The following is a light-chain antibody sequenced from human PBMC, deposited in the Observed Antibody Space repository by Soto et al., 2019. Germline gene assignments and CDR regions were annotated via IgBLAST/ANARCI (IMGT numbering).Light chain of an antibody. V-gene: IGKV1-39*01. J-gene: IGKJ1*01. CDR3: QQYYSFPWT. CDR2: AAS. CDR1: QNIRSY. Sequence: DIQMTQSPSSLSASIGDRVTITCRASQNIRSYLNWYQQKPGKAPKLLIHAASSLQSGVPSRFSGSGSGTDFTLTISCPQSEDFATYYCQQYYSFPWTFGQGTKVDIK.